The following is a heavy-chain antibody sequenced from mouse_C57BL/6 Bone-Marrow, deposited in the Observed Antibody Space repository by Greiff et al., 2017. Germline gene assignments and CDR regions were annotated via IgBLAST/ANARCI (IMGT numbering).Heavy chain of an antibody. D-gene: IGHD2-1*01. CDR2: ISDGGSYT. J-gene: IGHJ4*01. CDR1: GFTFSSYA. V-gene: IGHV5-4*01. CDR3: ARDGYYGNYHYAMDY. Sequence: EVMLVESGGGLVKPGGSLKLSCAASGFTFSSYAMSWVRQTPEKRLEWVATISDGGSYTYYPDNVKGRFTISRDNAKNNLYLQMSHLKSEDTAMYYCARDGYYGNYHYAMDYSGQGTSVT.